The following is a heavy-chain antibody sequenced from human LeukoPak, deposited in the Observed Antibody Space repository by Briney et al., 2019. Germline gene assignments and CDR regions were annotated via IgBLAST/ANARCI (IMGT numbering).Heavy chain of an antibody. CDR1: GFTFSTYA. CDR3: AKEQISENDSSGYYSGFDY. Sequence: PGGSLRLSCAASGFTFSTYAMSWVRQAPGKGLEWVSEISGSGGSKYYADSVKGRFTISRDNSKNTLYLQMNSLRAEDTAVYYCAKEQISENDSSGYYSGFDYWGQGTLVTVSS. J-gene: IGHJ4*02. CDR2: ISGSGGSK. D-gene: IGHD3-22*01. V-gene: IGHV3-23*01.